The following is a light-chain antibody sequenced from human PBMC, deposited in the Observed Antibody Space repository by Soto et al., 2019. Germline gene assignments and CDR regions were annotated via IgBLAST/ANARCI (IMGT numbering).Light chain of an antibody. CDR1: QSVSTNY. CDR2: GAS. J-gene: IGKJ3*01. Sequence: EIVLTQSPGTLSLSPGDRATLSCRASQSVSTNYLAWYQQSLGQAPRLLIYGASSRATGIPDRFSGNEYGTGFTLHLSKLEQEDFAVYYCHQYGSSPFTFGPRTKVDIK. CDR3: HQYGSSPFT. V-gene: IGKV3-20*01.